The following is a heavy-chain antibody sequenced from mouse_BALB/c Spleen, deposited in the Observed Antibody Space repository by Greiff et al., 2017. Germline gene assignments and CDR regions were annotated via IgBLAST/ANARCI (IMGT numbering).Heavy chain of an antibody. J-gene: IGHJ4*01. D-gene: IGHD2-2*01. CDR3: ARWNGYDGYAMDY. V-gene: IGHV5-17*02. CDR2: ISSGSSTI. CDR1: GFTFSSFG. Sequence: EVQRVESGGGLVQPGGSRKLSCAASGFTFSSFGMHWVRQAPEKGLEWVAYISSGSSTIYYADTVKGRFTISRDNPKNTLFLQMTSLRSEDTAMYYCARWNGYDGYAMDYWGQGTSVTVSS.